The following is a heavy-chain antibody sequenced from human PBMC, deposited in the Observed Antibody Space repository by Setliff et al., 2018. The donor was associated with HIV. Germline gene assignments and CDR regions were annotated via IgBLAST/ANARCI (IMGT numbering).Heavy chain of an antibody. J-gene: IGHJ3*02. CDR2: IVPIFGTT. CDR3: ARPPSGWLQLEDAFDI. D-gene: IGHD5-12*01. Sequence: SVKVSCKASGYTFTSYGISWVRRAPGQGPEWMGGIVPIFGTTNYAQKFQGRVTITADESTSTAYMELNSLRSEDTAVYYCARPPSGWLQLEDAFDIWGQGTMVTVSS. V-gene: IGHV1-69*13. CDR1: GYTFTSYG.